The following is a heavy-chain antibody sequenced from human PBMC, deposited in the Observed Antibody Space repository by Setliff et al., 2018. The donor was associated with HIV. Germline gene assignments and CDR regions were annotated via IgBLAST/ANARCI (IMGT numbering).Heavy chain of an antibody. CDR1: GGSISSRNW. J-gene: IGHJ4*02. V-gene: IGHV4-4*02. CDR3: ARHRVRDSWRGLGGTFDY. Sequence: SETLSLTCAVSGGSISSRNWWSWVRQPPGKGLEWIGEIYHSGSTNYNPSLKSRVTISVDTSKSQFSLKLSSLTAADTAVYYCARHRVRDSWRGLGGTFDYWGQGTRVTVSS. CDR2: IYHSGST. D-gene: IGHD3-3*01.